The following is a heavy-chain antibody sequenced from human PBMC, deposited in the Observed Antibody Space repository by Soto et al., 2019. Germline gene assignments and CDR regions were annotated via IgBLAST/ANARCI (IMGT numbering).Heavy chain of an antibody. V-gene: IGHV3-66*01. CDR3: ISPSCSRGFDP. CDR2: IYGGGAT. Sequence: GGSLRLSCAGSGFTVTNKDMSWIRQAPGKGLEWVSIIYGGGATYYTDSVKGRFTISRDSSKNTLFLQMNNLRAEDTLGGYCISPSCSRGFDPWGKGPLVPVS. D-gene: IGHD2-2*01. J-gene: IGHJ5*02. CDR1: GFTVTNKD.